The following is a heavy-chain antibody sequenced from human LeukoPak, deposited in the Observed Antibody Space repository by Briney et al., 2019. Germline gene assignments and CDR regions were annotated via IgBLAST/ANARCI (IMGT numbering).Heavy chain of an antibody. CDR2: IYRSGST. CDR3: XXDPXTXVRGSRRGYDDYYYFMDV. CDR1: GGSISSGSYY. J-gene: IGHJ6*03. V-gene: IGHV4-61*02. Sequence: PSETLSLTCTVSGGSISSGSYYWSWIRQPAGKGLEWIGRIYRSGSTNYNPSLKSRVTISVDTSKNQFSLKLSSVTAADPAGYYXXXDPXTXVRGSRRGYDDYYYFMDVWGKGTTVTISS. D-gene: IGHD3-10*01.